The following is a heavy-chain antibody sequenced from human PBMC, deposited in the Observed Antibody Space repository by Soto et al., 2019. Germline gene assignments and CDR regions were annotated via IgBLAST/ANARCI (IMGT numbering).Heavy chain of an antibody. Sequence: EVQLLESGGGLVQPGGSLRLSCAASGFTFSSYAMSWVRQAPGKGLEWVSAISGSGGSTYYADSVKGRFTISRDNSKNTLYLQMNSLGAEDTAVYYCAKGLKSIGGGGLCWGQGTLVTVSS. J-gene: IGHJ4*02. CDR3: AKGLKSIGGGGLC. D-gene: IGHD2-15*01. CDR1: GFTFSSYA. V-gene: IGHV3-23*01. CDR2: ISGSGGST.